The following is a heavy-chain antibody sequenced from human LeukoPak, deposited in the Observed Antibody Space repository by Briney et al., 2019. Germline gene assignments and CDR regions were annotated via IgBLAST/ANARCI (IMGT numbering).Heavy chain of an antibody. J-gene: IGHJ4*02. CDR1: GGSFDSYY. CDR3: ARNFPYSKLDY. V-gene: IGHV4-34*01. Sequence: SETLSLTCAVSGGSFDSYYWSWIRQSPGKGLEWIGEIGHSGSTHYNPSLKSRVTISVDTSKRQFSLQLRSVTAADTALYYCARNFPYSKLDYWGQGTLVTVSS. D-gene: IGHD6-13*01. CDR2: IGHSGST.